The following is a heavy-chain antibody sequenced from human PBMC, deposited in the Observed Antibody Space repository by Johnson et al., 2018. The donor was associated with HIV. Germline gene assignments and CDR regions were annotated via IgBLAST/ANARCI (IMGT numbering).Heavy chain of an antibody. J-gene: IGHJ3*02. D-gene: IGHD6-19*01. V-gene: IGHV3-7*01. CDR2: INQAGSEK. Sequence: VQLVESGGGLVQPGGSLRLSCAASGFTFSSYWMTWVRQAPGKGLEWVANINQAGSEKYSVDSVKGRFTISRHNAKNSLYLQMNSLRAEDTAVYYCARPGSSGWYPDAFDSWGQGTMVTVSS. CDR1: GFTFSSYW. CDR3: ARPGSSGWYPDAFDS.